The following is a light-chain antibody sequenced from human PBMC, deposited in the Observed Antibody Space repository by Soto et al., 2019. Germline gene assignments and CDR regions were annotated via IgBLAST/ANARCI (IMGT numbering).Light chain of an antibody. Sequence: QSVLTQPVSVSGSPGQSITISCTGTSSDVGGYNYVSWYQQHPGKAPKLMIYEVTKRPSGVSNRFSGSKSGNTASLTISGLQAEGESDYYCSSYTSISTLVFGGGTKVTVL. J-gene: IGLJ2*01. CDR2: EVT. V-gene: IGLV2-14*01. CDR1: SSDVGGYNY. CDR3: SSYTSISTLV.